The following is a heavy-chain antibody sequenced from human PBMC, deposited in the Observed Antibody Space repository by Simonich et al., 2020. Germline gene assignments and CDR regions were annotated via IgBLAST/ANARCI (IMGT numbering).Heavy chain of an antibody. Sequence: EVQLVESGGGLVKPGGSLRLSCAASGFTFSSYSMNWVRQAPGNGLEWVSSIRSSSSYIYYADSVKGRFTISRDNAKNSLYLQMNSLRAEDTAVYYCARGIVGASGAFDIWGQGTMVTVSS. V-gene: IGHV3-21*01. D-gene: IGHD1-26*01. J-gene: IGHJ3*02. CDR3: ARGIVGASGAFDI. CDR2: IRSSSSYI. CDR1: GFTFSSYS.